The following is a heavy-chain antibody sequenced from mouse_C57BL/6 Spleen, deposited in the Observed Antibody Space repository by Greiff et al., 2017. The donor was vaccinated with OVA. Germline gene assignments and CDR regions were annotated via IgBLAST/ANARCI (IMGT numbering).Heavy chain of an antibody. J-gene: IGHJ2*01. V-gene: IGHV5-17*01. CDR2: ISSGSSTI. Sequence: EVHLVESGGGLVKPGGSLKLSCAASGFTFSDYGMHWVRQAPEKGLEWVAYISSGSSTIYYADKVKGRFTISRDNAKNTLFLQMTSLRSEATAMYYCARPARRGGFDYWGQGTTLTVSS. CDR3: ARPARRGGFDY. CDR1: GFTFSDYG.